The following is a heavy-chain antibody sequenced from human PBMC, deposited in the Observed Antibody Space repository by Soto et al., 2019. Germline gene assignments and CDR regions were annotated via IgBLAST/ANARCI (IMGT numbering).Heavy chain of an antibody. CDR2: IYHSGST. J-gene: IGHJ4*02. D-gene: IGHD3-22*01. Sequence: SETLSLTCAVSGGSISSSNWWSWVRQPPGKGLEWIGEIYHSGSTNYNPSLKSRVTISVDKSKNQFSLKLSSVTAADTAVYYCARGNYYDSSGYAPGYFDYWGQGTLVTVS. CDR3: ARGNYYDSSGYAPGYFDY. CDR1: GGSISSSNW. V-gene: IGHV4-4*02.